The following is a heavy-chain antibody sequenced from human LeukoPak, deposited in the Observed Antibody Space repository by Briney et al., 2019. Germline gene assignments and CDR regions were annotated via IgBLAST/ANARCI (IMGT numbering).Heavy chain of an antibody. Sequence: PGGSLRFSCAASGFTFSDYAMSWVRQAPGKGLEWVSTISGSGDSTYYADSVKGRFTISRDNSKNTLYLQMNSLRAEDTAVYYCAKDPNYSPFDYWGQGTLVTVSS. CDR3: AKDPNYSPFDY. CDR2: ISGSGDST. V-gene: IGHV3-23*01. D-gene: IGHD1-7*01. CDR1: GFTFSDYA. J-gene: IGHJ4*02.